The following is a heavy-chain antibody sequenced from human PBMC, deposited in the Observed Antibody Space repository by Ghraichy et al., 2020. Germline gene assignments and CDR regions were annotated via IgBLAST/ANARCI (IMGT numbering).Heavy chain of an antibody. V-gene: IGHV3-13*05. Sequence: LTCAASGFTFSSYDMHWVRQATGKGLEWVSAIGTAGDPYYPGSVKGRFTISRENAKNSLYLQMNSLRAGDTAVYYCARVPFFLEWLYYGRGLWDYWGQGTLVTVSS. CDR2: IGTAGDP. CDR1: GFTFSSYD. D-gene: IGHD3-3*01. J-gene: IGHJ4*02. CDR3: ARVPFFLEWLYYGRGLWDY.